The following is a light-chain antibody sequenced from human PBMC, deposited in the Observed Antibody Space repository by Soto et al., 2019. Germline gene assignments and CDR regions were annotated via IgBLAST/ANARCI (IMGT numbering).Light chain of an antibody. CDR3: CSYTTSNTRQIV. CDR1: SSDVGGYNY. J-gene: IGLJ1*01. Sequence: QSALTQPASVSGSPGQSITISCTGTSSDVGGYNYVSWYQHHPGKAPKLMIYGVSNRPSGVSNRFSGSKSGNTASLTISGLQPEDEADYYCCSYTTSNTRQIVFGTGTKLTVL. V-gene: IGLV2-14*03. CDR2: GVS.